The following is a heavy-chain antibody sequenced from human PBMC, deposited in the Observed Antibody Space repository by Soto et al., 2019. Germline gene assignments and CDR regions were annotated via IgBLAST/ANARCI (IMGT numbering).Heavy chain of an antibody. D-gene: IGHD6-6*01. CDR1: GFTFSRYA. J-gene: IGHJ4*02. Sequence: EVQLLESGGGLVQAGGSLRLACAASGFTFSRYAMSWVRQAPGKGLEWVSAISDSGGSTYYADSVKGRFTISRDNSKNTLYLQMNNLRAEDTAVYYCAKRVEYSSSTHYFDYWGQGTLVTVSS. CDR3: AKRVEYSSSTHYFDY. CDR2: ISDSGGST. V-gene: IGHV3-23*01.